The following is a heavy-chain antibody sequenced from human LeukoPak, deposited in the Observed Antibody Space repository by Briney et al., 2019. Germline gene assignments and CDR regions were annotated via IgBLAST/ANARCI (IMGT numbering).Heavy chain of an antibody. CDR3: ASGYYYDSSAPWGY. D-gene: IGHD3-22*01. V-gene: IGHV3-53*01. CDR2: IYSGGST. J-gene: IGHJ4*02. CDR1: GFTVSSNY. Sequence: GGSLRLSCAASGFTVSSNYMSWVRQAPGKGLEWVSVIYSGGSTYYADSVKGRFTISRDNSKNTLYLHMNSLRAEDTAVYYCASGYYYDSSAPWGYWGQGTLVTVSS.